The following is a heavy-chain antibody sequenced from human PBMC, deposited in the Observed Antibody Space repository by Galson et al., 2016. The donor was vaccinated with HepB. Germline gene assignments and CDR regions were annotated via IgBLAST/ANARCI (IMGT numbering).Heavy chain of an antibody. Sequence: SETLSLTCTVSGGSISSTTNWWSWVRQSPGQGLEWIGEIYHSGDTNYNPSLKSRATISVDTSRNQFSLSLSSVTAADTAIYYCVRLGTAEAGANRRGSVYWSQGTRVTVSS. CDR3: VRLGTAEAGANRRGSVY. V-gene: IGHV4-4*02. CDR1: GGSISSTTNW. CDR2: IYHSGDT. J-gene: IGHJ4*02. D-gene: IGHD6-19*01.